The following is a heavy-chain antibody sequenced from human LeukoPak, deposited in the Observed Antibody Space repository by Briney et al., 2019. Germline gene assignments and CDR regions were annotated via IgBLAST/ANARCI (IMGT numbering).Heavy chain of an antibody. J-gene: IGHJ6*03. CDR3: ARLHYDFFYMDV. D-gene: IGHD3-3*01. V-gene: IGHV3-21*01. CDR1: GFTFSSYS. Sequence: GGSLRLSCAASGFTFSSYSMNWVRQAPGKGLEWVSSISSNSSYIYYADSVKGRFTISRDNAKNSLYLQMNSLRAEDTAVYYCARLHYDFFYMDVWGKGTTVTVSS. CDR2: ISSNSSYI.